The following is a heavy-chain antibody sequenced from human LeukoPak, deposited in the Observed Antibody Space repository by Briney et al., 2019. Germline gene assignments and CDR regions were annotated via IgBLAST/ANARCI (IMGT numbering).Heavy chain of an antibody. CDR2: IYYSGST. CDR3: ARDRGWNDYYGVDV. J-gene: IGHJ6*02. D-gene: IGHD1-1*01. Sequence: SETLSLTCTASGGSVSSGSYYWSWIRQPPGKGLGWIGYIYYSGSTNYNPSLKSRVTISVDTSKNQFSLKLSSVTAADTAVYYCARDRGWNDYYGVDVWGQGTTVTVSS. V-gene: IGHV4-61*01. CDR1: GGSVSSGSYY.